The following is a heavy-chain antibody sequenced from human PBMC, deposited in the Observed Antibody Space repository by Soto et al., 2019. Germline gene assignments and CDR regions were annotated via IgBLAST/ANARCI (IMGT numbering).Heavy chain of an antibody. V-gene: IGHV4-4*02. Sequence: QVQLQESGPGLVKPSGTLSLTCAVSGGSISSSNWWSWVRQPPGKGLEWIGEIYHSGSTNYNPSLQSRLXXXVXXSKTQSSLKLSSVTAADTAVYYCASVAAAGTYFDYWGQGTLVTVSS. CDR2: IYHSGST. J-gene: IGHJ4*02. CDR3: ASVAAAGTYFDY. CDR1: GGSISSSNW. D-gene: IGHD6-13*01.